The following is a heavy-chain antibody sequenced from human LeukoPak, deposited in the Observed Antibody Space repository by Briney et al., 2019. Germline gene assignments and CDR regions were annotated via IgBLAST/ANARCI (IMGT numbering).Heavy chain of an antibody. CDR2: IYYSGST. V-gene: IGHV4-39*07. D-gene: IGHD4-17*01. J-gene: IGHJ4*02. CDR3: ARFGALTTVTIDY. CDR1: GGSISSSSYY. Sequence: SETLSLTCTVSGGSISSSSYYWGWIRQPPGKGLEWIGSIYYSGSTYYNPSLKSRVTISVDTSKNQFSLKLSSVTAADTAVYYCARFGALTTVTIDYWGQGTLVTVSS.